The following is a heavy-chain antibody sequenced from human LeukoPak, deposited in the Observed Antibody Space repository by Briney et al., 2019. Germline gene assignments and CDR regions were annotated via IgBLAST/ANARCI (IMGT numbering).Heavy chain of an antibody. CDR2: INPSGGST. Sequence: ASVKVSCKASGYTFTSYYMHWVRQAPGQGLEWMGFINPSGGSTSYAQKFQVRVTMTRDMSTSTVYMELSSLRSEDTAVYYCARDWDDIAGYGSGSPDDAFDIWGQGTMVTVSS. D-gene: IGHD3-10*01. CDR1: GYTFTSYY. CDR3: ARDWDDIAGYGSGSPDDAFDI. J-gene: IGHJ3*02. V-gene: IGHV1-46*01.